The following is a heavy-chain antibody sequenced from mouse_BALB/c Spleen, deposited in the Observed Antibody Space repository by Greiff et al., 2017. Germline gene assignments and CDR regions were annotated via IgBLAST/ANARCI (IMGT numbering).Heavy chain of an antibody. Sequence: LVAPSQSLSITCTVSGFSLTGYGVNWVRQPPGKGLEWLGMIWGDGSTDYNSALKSRLSISKDNSKSQVFLKMNSLQTDDTARYYCARGTYGNSYAMDYWGQGTSVTVSS. J-gene: IGHJ4*01. D-gene: IGHD2-1*01. CDR3: ARGTYGNSYAMDY. CDR1: GFSLTGYG. V-gene: IGHV2-6-7*01. CDR2: IWGDGST.